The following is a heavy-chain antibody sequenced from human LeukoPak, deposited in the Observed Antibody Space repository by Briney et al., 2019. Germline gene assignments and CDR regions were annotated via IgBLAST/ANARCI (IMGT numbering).Heavy chain of an antibody. D-gene: IGHD1-26*01. CDR3: AREYSGSYTANWFDP. CDR1: GGTFSSYA. V-gene: IGHV1-69*13. J-gene: IGHJ5*02. Sequence: GASVKVSCKASGGTFSSYAISWVRQAPGQGLEWMGGIIPIFGTANYAQKFQGRVTITADESTSTAYMELSSLRSEDTAVYYCAREYSGSYTANWFDPWGQGTLVTVSS. CDR2: IIPIFGTA.